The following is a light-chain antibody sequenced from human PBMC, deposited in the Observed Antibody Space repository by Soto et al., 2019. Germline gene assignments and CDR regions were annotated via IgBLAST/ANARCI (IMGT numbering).Light chain of an antibody. CDR2: DAS. CDR1: QSINRH. CDR3: QQYVTSAIT. J-gene: IGKJ5*01. V-gene: IGKV3-11*01. Sequence: EIVLTQSPATLSLSPGERATLSCRASQSINRHLAWYRQKPGQAPRLLIYDASNRATGIPARFSGSGSGTDFTLTISRLEPEDFALYYCQQYVTSAITFGQGTRLEIK.